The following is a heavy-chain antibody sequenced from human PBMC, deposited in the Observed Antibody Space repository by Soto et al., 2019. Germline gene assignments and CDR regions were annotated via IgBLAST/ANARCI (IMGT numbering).Heavy chain of an antibody. CDR2: ISSRSSYI. J-gene: IGHJ4*02. V-gene: IGHV3-21*01. CDR1: GFTFSSYS. CDR3: ARVTLGYCISTRCFYDY. D-gene: IGHD2-2*01. Sequence: PGGSLRLSCAASGFTFSSYSMNWVRQAPGKGLERVSSISSRSSYIYYADSVKGRFTISRDNAKNSLYLQMNSLRAEDTAVYYCARVTLGYCISTRCFYDYWGQGPLVTVSS.